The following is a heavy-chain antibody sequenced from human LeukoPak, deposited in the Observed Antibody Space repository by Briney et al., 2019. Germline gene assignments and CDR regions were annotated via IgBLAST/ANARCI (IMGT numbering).Heavy chain of an antibody. CDR1: GLTFSSYW. CDR3: ASPRGYGYYFDY. CDR2: INQDGSER. J-gene: IGHJ4*02. D-gene: IGHD5-12*01. V-gene: IGHV3-7*01. Sequence: GGSLRLSCATSGLTFSSYWMTWVRQAPGKGLEWVANINQDGSERYYVDSVKGRFTISRDNAKNSLYLQMNSLRAEDTAVYYCASPRGYGYYFDYWGQGTLVTVSS.